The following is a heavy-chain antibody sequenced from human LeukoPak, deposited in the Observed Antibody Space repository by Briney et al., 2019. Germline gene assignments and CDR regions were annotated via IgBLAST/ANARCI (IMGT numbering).Heavy chain of an antibody. D-gene: IGHD3-3*01. J-gene: IGHJ4*02. CDR2: IYYNGTT. CDR1: GGSISSNSYF. Sequence: SETLSLTCTVSGGSISSNSYFWAWIRQPPGKRLEWIGSIYYNGTTYYNPSLKSRVSISVDTSKNQLSLKLSSVTAADTSVYYCARLYVLEWLLYGIFDFWGQGTLVTVSS. V-gene: IGHV4-39*01. CDR3: ARLYVLEWLLYGIFDF.